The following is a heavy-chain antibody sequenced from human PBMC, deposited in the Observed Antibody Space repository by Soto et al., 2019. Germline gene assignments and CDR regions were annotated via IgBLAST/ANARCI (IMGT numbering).Heavy chain of an antibody. CDR3: AKDPYDSSGYYPYSIDY. V-gene: IGHV3-30*18. CDR2: ISYDGSNK. Sequence: PGGSLRLSCAASGFTFSSYGMHWVRQAPGKGLEWVAVISYDGSNKYYADSVKGRFTISRDNSKNTLYLQMNSLRAEDTAVYYCAKDPYDSSGYYPYSIDYWGQGTLVTVSS. D-gene: IGHD3-22*01. CDR1: GFTFSSYG. J-gene: IGHJ4*02.